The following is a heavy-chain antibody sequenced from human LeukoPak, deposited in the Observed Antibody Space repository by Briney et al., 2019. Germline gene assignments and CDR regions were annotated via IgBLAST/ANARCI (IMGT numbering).Heavy chain of an antibody. Sequence: GGSLRLSCAGSGFTFSSYSMNWVRQAPGKGLEWVSPITSSSSYIYYADSVKGRFTISRDNAKNSLYLQMNSLRAEDTAVYYCARYQRLGELDIPYYFDYWGQGTLATVSS. CDR2: ITSSSSYI. CDR1: GFTFSSYS. V-gene: IGHV3-21*01. D-gene: IGHD3-10*01. CDR3: ARYQRLGELDIPYYFDY. J-gene: IGHJ4*02.